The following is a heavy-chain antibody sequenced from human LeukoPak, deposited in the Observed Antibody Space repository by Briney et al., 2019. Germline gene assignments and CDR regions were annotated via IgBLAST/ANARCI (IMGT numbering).Heavy chain of an antibody. Sequence: ASVKVSCKASGGTFSSYAISWVRQAPGQGLEWMGGIIPIFGTANYAQKFRGRVTITADKSTSTAYMELSSLRSEDTAVYYRAIAVAGFDAFDIWGQGTMVTVSS. CDR2: IIPIFGTA. CDR3: AIAVAGFDAFDI. CDR1: GGTFSSYA. V-gene: IGHV1-69*06. D-gene: IGHD6-19*01. J-gene: IGHJ3*02.